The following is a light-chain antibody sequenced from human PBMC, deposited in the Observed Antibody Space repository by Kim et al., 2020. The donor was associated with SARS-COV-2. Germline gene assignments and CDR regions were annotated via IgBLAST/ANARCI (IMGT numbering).Light chain of an antibody. CDR3: QQFGGSSYT. V-gene: IGKV3-20*01. J-gene: IGKJ2*01. CDR1: QSVGSSF. Sequence: EIVLTQSPGTLSLSPGERATLSCRASQSVGSSFLAWYQQKPGQAPTLLIYEASTRATGIPDRFSGSGSGTDFTLTISRLEPEDFGVYYCQQFGGSSYTFGQGTKLEI. CDR2: EAS.